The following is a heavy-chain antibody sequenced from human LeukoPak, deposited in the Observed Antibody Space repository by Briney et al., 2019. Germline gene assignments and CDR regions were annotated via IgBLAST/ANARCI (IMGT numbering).Heavy chain of an antibody. V-gene: IGHV3-30-3*01. CDR2: ISYDGTNK. CDR1: GFTFSNYA. J-gene: IGHJ4*02. CDR3: ARAPTSYYYFDY. D-gene: IGHD1-26*01. Sequence: GRSLRLSCAASGFTFSNYAMHWVRQAPGKGLEWVAVISYDGTNKYYADSVKGRFTISRDNSKNTLYLQMNSLRAEDTAVYYCARAPTSYYYFDYWGQGTLVTVSS.